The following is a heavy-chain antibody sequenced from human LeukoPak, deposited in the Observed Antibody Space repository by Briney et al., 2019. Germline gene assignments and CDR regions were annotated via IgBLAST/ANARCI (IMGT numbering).Heavy chain of an antibody. CDR1: GFTFSSYS. D-gene: IGHD5-12*01. CDR3: ARGTDIVATIPAY. J-gene: IGHJ4*02. Sequence: GGSLRLSCAASGFTFSSYSMNWVRQAPGKGLGWVSSISSSSSYIYYANSVKGRFTISRDNAKNSLYLQMNSLRAEDTAVYYCARGTDIVATIPAYWGQGTPVTVSS. V-gene: IGHV3-21*01. CDR2: ISSSSSYI.